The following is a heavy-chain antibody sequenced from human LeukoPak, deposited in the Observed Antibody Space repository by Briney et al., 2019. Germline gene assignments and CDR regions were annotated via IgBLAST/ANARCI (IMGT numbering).Heavy chain of an antibody. CDR3: ATESYGSGSYYTSNFDY. Sequence: GASVKVSCKVSGYTLTELSMHWVRQAPGKALEWMGGFDPEDGETIYAQKFQGRVTMTEDTSTDTAYMELSSLRSEDTAVYYCATESYGSGSYYTSNFDYWGQGTLVTVSS. V-gene: IGHV1-24*01. D-gene: IGHD3-10*01. CDR1: GYTLTELS. J-gene: IGHJ4*02. CDR2: FDPEDGET.